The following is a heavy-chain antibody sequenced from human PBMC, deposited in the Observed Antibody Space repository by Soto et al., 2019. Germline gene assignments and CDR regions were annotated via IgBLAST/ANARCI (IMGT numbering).Heavy chain of an antibody. Sequence: QVQLVESGGGVVQPGRSLRLSCAASGFTFSSYAMHWVRQAPGKGLEWVAVISYDGSNKYYADSVKGRFTISRDNSKNTLYLQMNSLRAEDTAVYYCSRDQYYDILTGYLIHYYYYGMDVWGQWTTVTVSS. D-gene: IGHD3-9*01. V-gene: IGHV3-30-3*01. CDR2: ISYDGSNK. J-gene: IGHJ6*02. CDR1: GFTFSSYA. CDR3: SRDQYYDILTGYLIHYYYYGMDV.